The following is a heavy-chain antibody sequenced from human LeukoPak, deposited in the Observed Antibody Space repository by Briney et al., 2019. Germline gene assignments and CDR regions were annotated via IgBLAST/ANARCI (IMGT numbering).Heavy chain of an antibody. CDR1: GFTISSYS. Sequence: GGSLRLSCVASGFTISSYSMNWVRQAPGKGLEWVSSISENSKDIFYVDSVKGRFTISRDNAKNSLYPQMNSLRADDTAVYCAREVDEAFDIWGQGTMVTVSS. V-gene: IGHV3-21*01. CDR2: ISENSKDI. CDR3: AREVDEAFDI. J-gene: IGHJ3*02.